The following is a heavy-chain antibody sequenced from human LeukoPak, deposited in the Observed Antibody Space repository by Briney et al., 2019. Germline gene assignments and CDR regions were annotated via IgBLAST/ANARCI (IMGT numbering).Heavy chain of an antibody. CDR3: TRPVAGYYFEY. Sequence: QSGGSLRLSCAASGFTFSSYAMSWVRQAPGKGLEWVSAISGSGGSTYYADSVKGRFTISRDNSKNTLYLQMNSLKTEDTAVYYCTRPVAGYYFEYWGQGTLVTVSS. CDR1: GFTFSSYA. V-gene: IGHV3-23*01. CDR2: ISGSGGST. D-gene: IGHD6-19*01. J-gene: IGHJ4*02.